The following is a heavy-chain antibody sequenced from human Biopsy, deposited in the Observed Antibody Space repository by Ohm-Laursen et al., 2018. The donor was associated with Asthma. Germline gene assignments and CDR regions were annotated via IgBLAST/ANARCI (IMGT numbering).Heavy chain of an antibody. CDR2: ISYDGSNK. CDR1: GFTFSSYG. V-gene: IGHV3-30*03. Sequence: SLRLSCAASGFTFSSYGMHWVRQAPGKGLEWVAVISYDGSNKYYADSVKGRFTISRDNSKNTLYLQMNSLRAEDTAVYYCAREGGDYLSGYYYYYGMDVWGQGTAVTVSS. J-gene: IGHJ6*02. CDR3: AREGGDYLSGYYYYYGMDV. D-gene: IGHD4-17*01.